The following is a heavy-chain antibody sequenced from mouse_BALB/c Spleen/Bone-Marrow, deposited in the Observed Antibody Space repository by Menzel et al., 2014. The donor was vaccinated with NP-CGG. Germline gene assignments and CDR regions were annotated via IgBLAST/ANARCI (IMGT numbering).Heavy chain of an antibody. D-gene: IGHD2-10*02. Sequence: EVQVVESGTVLTRPGTSVKMSCKASGYSFTSYWMHWVEQRPGQGLEWIGAIYPGNSDTTYNQKFRGKAKLTAVTSASTAYMELSSLTNEDSAVYYCTFLVKEDFACWGQGTLVTVSA. CDR1: GYSFTSYW. V-gene: IGHV1-5*01. J-gene: IGHJ3*01. CDR3: TFLVKEDFAC. CDR2: IYPGNSDT.